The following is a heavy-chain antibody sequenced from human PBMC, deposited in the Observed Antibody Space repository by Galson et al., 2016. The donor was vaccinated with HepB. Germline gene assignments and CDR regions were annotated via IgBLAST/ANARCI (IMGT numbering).Heavy chain of an antibody. Sequence: SVKVSCKASGYSFTGRYMHRVRQAPGQGLEWMGWINPNSGGTDYAQRFKGRVTMTRDTSISTVYMELSSLRSDDTAIYYCARGGLWFGELFPRAGAFDIWGQGTMVTVSS. V-gene: IGHV1-2*02. J-gene: IGHJ3*02. CDR1: GYSFTGRY. D-gene: IGHD3-10*01. CDR2: INPNSGGT. CDR3: ARGGLWFGELFPRAGAFDI.